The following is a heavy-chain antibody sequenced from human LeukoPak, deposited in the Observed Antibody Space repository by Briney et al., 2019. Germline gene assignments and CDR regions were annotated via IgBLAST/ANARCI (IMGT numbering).Heavy chain of an antibody. CDR3: AKASFTMIVVAPMDY. CDR1: GFTFSSYW. Sequence: GGSLRLSCAASGFTFSSYWMHWVRQAPGKGLEWVAVISYDGSNKYYADSVKGRFTISRDNSKNTLYLQMNSLRAEDTAVYYCAKASFTMIVVAPMDYWGQGTLVTVSS. V-gene: IGHV3-30*18. CDR2: ISYDGSNK. D-gene: IGHD3-22*01. J-gene: IGHJ4*02.